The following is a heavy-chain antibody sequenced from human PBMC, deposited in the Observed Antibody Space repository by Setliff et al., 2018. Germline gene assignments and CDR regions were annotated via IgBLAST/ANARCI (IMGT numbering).Heavy chain of an antibody. Sequence: SETLSLTCTVSGGSISSYSWSWIRQPPGKGLECIGYIYTTGSTTYNPSLKSRVTISVDTSKNQFSLKLSSVTAADTAVYYCARLYDFCSGGSCYSGYSGYYYYMDVWGKGTTVTVSS. V-gene: IGHV4-4*08. D-gene: IGHD2-15*01. CDR1: GGSISSYS. CDR3: ARLYDFCSGGSCYSGYSGYYYYMDV. CDR2: IYTTGST. J-gene: IGHJ6*03.